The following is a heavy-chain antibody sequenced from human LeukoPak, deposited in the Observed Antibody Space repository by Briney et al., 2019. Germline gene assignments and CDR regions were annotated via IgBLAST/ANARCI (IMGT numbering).Heavy chain of an antibody. CDR1: GGSTSSYY. V-gene: IGHV4-59*08. Sequence: PQTLSLTCTVSGGSTSSYYWSSIRQPPGKGLEWIGYIYYGGSTNYNPSLKSRVTISVDTSKNQFSLKLSSVTAADTAVYYCARRDGPWGQGTLVTVSS. CDR2: IYYGGST. CDR3: ARRDGP. J-gene: IGHJ5*02.